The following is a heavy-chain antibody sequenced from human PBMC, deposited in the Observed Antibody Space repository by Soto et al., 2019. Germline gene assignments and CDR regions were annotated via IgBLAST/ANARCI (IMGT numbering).Heavy chain of an antibody. CDR2: VLVNGASI. CDR1: GFSFSDYA. J-gene: IGHJ4*01. Sequence: GGSLRLSCAASGFSFSDYAMTWVRQSPGNVLEWVSTVLVNGASIYYSVSAKSRLTICIDNYKETLYVQIISRSAEDTNVYHFAKGLVPAAKTSIDDFWGEGDLVPVSS. CDR3: AKGLVPAAKTSIDDF. D-gene: IGHD2-2*01. V-gene: IGHV3-23*01.